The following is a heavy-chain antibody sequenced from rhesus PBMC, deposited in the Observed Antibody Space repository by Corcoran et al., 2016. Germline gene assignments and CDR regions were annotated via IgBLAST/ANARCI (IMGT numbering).Heavy chain of an antibody. Sequence: QLQLQESGPGLVKPSETLSVTCAVSGGSISSSYWSWIRQAPGKGLEWIGYIYGSGSSTNSNPSLKIRVTLSGDTSKNQLSLKLGSVTAADTAVYYCASDPAGTNLDYWGQGVLVTVSS. CDR1: GGSISSSY. CDR2: IYGSGSST. J-gene: IGHJ4*01. V-gene: IGHV4-169*02. D-gene: IGHD1-20*01. CDR3: ASDPAGTNLDY.